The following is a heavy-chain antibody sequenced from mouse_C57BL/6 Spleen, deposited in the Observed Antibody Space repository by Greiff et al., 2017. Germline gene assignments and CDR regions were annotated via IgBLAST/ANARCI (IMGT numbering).Heavy chain of an antibody. V-gene: IGHV1-15*01. CDR3: TRRDYYGSSYGYFDV. D-gene: IGHD1-1*01. CDR1: GYTFTDYE. Sequence: QVQLQQSGAELVRPGASVTLSCKASGYTFTDYEMHWVKQTPVHGLEWIGAIDPETGGTAYNQKFKGKAILTADKSSSTAYMERRSLTSEDSAVYYCTRRDYYGSSYGYFDVWGTGTTVTVSS. J-gene: IGHJ1*03. CDR2: IDPETGGT.